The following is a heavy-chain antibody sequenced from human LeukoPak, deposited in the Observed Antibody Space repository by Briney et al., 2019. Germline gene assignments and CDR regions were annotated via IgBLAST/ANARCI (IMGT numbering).Heavy chain of an antibody. J-gene: IGHJ6*02. Sequence: PSETLSLTCTVSGGSISSYYWSWIRQPPGKGLEWIGYIYYSGSTNYNPSLKSRVTLSVDTSKNQFSLQLRSVTAADTAVYYCARAPYAILTGYYHYYYGMDVWGQGTTVTVSS. CDR1: GGSISSYY. V-gene: IGHV4-59*01. CDR2: IYYSGST. D-gene: IGHD3-9*01. CDR3: ARAPYAILTGYYHYYYGMDV.